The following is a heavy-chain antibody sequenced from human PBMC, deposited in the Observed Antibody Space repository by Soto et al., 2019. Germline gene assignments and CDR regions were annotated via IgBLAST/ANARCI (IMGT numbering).Heavy chain of an antibody. V-gene: IGHV3-30*18. CDR3: AKDWYYDFGFGGMDV. D-gene: IGHD3-3*01. J-gene: IGHJ6*02. CDR1: GFTFSSYG. Sequence: QVQLVESGGGVVQPGRSLRLSCAASGFTFSSYGMHWVRQAPGKGLEWVAVISYDGSNKYYADSVKGRFTISRDNSKNTLYRQMNSLRAEDTAVYYCAKDWYYDFGFGGMDVWGQGTTVTVSS. CDR2: ISYDGSNK.